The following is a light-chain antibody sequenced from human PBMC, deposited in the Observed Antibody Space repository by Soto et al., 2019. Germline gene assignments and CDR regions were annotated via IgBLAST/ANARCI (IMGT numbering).Light chain of an antibody. V-gene: IGKV2-28*01. CDR3: MRTLQTPKWT. Sequence: DIVMTQSPLSLPVTPGEPASISCRSSQSLLHSDGNNYLEWYLQKPGQSPHLLIYLGSRRSSGVPDRFSGSGSGTHFTLKISRVEADDVGVYYCMRTLQTPKWTFGQGTRVEIK. CDR2: LGS. J-gene: IGKJ1*01. CDR1: QSLLHSDGNNY.